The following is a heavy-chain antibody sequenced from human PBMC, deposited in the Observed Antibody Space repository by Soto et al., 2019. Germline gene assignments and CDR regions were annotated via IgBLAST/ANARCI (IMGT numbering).Heavy chain of an antibody. Sequence: EVQVLESGGGLVQPGGSLRLSCAASGFTFKTYVMSWVRQSPGKGLEWVSAISGRDGNTYYGDSVKGRFTISRDNSKNTLYLQMNSLRTEDTALYYCAKGGWIDYWGQGALVTVSS. CDR3: AKGGWIDY. V-gene: IGHV3-23*01. CDR2: ISGRDGNT. D-gene: IGHD6-19*01. J-gene: IGHJ4*02. CDR1: GFTFKTYV.